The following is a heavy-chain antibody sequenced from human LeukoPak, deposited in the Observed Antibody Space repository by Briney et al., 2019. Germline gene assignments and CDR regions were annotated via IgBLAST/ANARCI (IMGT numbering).Heavy chain of an antibody. V-gene: IGHV4-59*01. CDR2: IYYSGST. D-gene: IGHD6-19*01. CDR3: ARVEAVAGRRMYYFDY. J-gene: IGHJ4*02. Sequence: SETLSLTCTVSGGSISSYYWSWIRQPPGKGLEWIGYIYYSGSTNYSPSLKSRVTISVDTSKNQFSLKLSSVTAADTAVYYCARVEAVAGRRMYYFDYWGQGTLVTVSS. CDR1: GGSISSYY.